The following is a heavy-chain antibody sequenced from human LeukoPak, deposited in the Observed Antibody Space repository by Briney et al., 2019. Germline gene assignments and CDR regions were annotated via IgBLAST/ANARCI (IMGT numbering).Heavy chain of an antibody. D-gene: IGHD1-1*01. Sequence: PSETLSLTCTVSGGSISSSSYYWGWIRQPPGKGLGWIGSIYYSGSTYYNPSLKSRVTISVDTSKNQFSLKLSSVTAADTAVYYCARIWKANYYYYYYMDVWGKGTTVTVSS. CDR3: ARIWKANYYYYYYMDV. CDR1: GGSISSSSYY. CDR2: IYYSGST. V-gene: IGHV4-39*01. J-gene: IGHJ6*03.